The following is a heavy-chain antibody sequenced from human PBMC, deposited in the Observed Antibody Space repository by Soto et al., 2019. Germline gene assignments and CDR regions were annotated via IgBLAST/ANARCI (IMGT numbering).Heavy chain of an antibody. Sequence: QVQLQEAGPGLVKPSETLSLTCTVFGGSVSSDDFHWSWIRQPPVKGLVWIGYIYYSGSSYYHPSLKSRVIISGDASKNVFSLNMRSVTAAATAVYFCALGMLDIGGHFDSWGRETLFDFSS. V-gene: IGHV4-30-4*01. D-gene: IGHD2-15*01. CDR2: IYYSGSS. CDR1: GGSVSSDDFH. J-gene: IGHJ4*02. CDR3: ALGMLDIGGHFDS.